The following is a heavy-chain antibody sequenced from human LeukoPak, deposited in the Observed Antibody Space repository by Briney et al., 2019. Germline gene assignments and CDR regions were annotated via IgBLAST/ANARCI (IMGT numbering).Heavy chain of an antibody. CDR2: IYYSGST. V-gene: IGHV4-59*12. Sequence: SETLSLTCTVSGGSISSYYWSWIRQPPGKGLEWIGYIYYSGSTNYNPSLKSRVTISVDTSKNQFSLKLSSVTAADTAVYYCARASIVVVPAYYYYYGMDVWGQGTTVTVSS. D-gene: IGHD2-2*01. CDR3: ARASIVVVPAYYYYYGMDV. J-gene: IGHJ6*02. CDR1: GGSISSYY.